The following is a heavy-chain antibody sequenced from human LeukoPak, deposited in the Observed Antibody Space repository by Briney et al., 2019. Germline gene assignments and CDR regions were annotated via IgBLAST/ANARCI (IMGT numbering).Heavy chain of an antibody. CDR2: ISGSGGST. V-gene: IGHV3-23*01. D-gene: IGHD3-10*01. J-gene: IGHJ4*02. Sequence: GGSLRLSCAASGFTFSSYAMSWVRQAPGRGLEWVSAISGSGGSTYYADSVKGRFTISRENSKNTLYLQMNSLRAEDTAVYYCAKGGGSGSYFADYWGQGTLVTVSS. CDR1: GFTFSSYA. CDR3: AKGGGSGSYFADY.